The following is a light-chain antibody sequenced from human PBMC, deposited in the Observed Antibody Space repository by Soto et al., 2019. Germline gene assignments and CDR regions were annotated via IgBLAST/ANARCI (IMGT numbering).Light chain of an antibody. J-gene: IGKJ2*01. V-gene: IGKV1-5*01. CDR3: QQYDSFGS. CDR2: DAS. CDR1: QSISTW. Sequence: DIPMTQSPSTLSASVGDRATITCRASQSISTWLAWYQQKPGKAPKLLIYDASSLEGGVPSRFSGSGSGTEFALTISSLQPDDFATYYCQQYDSFGSFGQGTKLEIK.